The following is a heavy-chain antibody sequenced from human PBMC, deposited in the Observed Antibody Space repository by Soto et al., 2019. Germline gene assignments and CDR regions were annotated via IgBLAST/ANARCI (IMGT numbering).Heavy chain of an antibody. V-gene: IGHV1-69*01. J-gene: IGHJ6*02. D-gene: IGHD7-27*01. Sequence: QVQLVQPGAEVKKPGSSVKVSCKASGGTFNTYNINWVRQASGQGLEWMGGILPIFGTTNYAQRFQGRVTITADDSTSTAYMELSSLRSEDTAVYYCARDETGDSYYYYYGMDVWGQGTTVTVTS. CDR3: ARDETGDSYYYYYGMDV. CDR2: ILPIFGTT. CDR1: GGTFNTYN.